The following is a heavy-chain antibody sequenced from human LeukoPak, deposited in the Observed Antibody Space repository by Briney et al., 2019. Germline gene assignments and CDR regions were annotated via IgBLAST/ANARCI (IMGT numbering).Heavy chain of an antibody. Sequence: GASVKVSCKASGYTFTSYGISWVRQAPGQGLEWMGWISTYNGHTKYAQKFQDRVTMTTDTSTSTANMELRSLRSDDTAVYYCARGFPPRRNYDRNGYYSYYFDYWGQGTLVTVSS. CDR1: GYTFTSYG. D-gene: IGHD3-22*01. J-gene: IGHJ4*02. CDR2: ISTYNGHT. CDR3: ARGFPPRRNYDRNGYYSYYFDY. V-gene: IGHV1-18*01.